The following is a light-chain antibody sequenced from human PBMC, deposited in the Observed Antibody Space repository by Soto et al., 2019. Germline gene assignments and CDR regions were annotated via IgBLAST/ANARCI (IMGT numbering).Light chain of an antibody. CDR2: SAS. J-gene: IGKJ2*01. CDR1: QSVLYTPTNKGY. Sequence: DIVMTQSPDSLAVSLGERATINCKSSQSVLYTPTNKGYLAWYQQRPGQPPNLLIYSASTRESGVPDRFSGSESGTDFTLSISSVQAEDVAVYYCQQYYSTPFTFGQGTKLEIK. CDR3: QQYYSTPFT. V-gene: IGKV4-1*01.